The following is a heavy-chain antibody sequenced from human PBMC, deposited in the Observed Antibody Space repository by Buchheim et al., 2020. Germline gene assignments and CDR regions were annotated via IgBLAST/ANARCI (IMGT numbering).Heavy chain of an antibody. J-gene: IGHJ4*02. D-gene: IGHD1-26*01. V-gene: IGHV4-39*01. CDR1: GGSISSSSYH. Sequence: QLQLQESGPGLVKPSETLSLTCTVSGGSISSSSYHWGWIRQPPGKGLEWIGMIYYSGPTYYSPSLKSRVTISVDTSKNQFSLKVNSVTVADTALYFCARFYGGSSDYWGQGTL. CDR3: ARFYGGSSDY. CDR2: IYYSGPT.